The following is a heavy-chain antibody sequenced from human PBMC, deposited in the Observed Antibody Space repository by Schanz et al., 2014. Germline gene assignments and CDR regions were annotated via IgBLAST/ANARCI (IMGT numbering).Heavy chain of an antibody. CDR1: GFTFSSYA. CDR2: VPFDGSQK. CDR3: ARESANDIVLVPGAVFDH. D-gene: IGHD2-2*01. Sequence: VQLVASGGGLVQPGGSLRLSCAASGFTFSSYALHWVRQAPGKGLEWVSFVPFDGSQKFYADSVKGRFTISRDNSKNTVYLQMNSLRPGDTAVYYCARESANDIVLVPGAVFDHWGQGILVTVSS. V-gene: IGHV3-30*04. J-gene: IGHJ4*02.